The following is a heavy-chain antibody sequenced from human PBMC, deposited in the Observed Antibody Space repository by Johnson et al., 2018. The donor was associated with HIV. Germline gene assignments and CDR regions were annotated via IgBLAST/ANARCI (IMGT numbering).Heavy chain of an antibody. D-gene: IGHD6-13*01. V-gene: IGHV3-7*05. CDR3: ARDGVYSSPHDAFDI. CDR1: GFTFTNYW. J-gene: IGHJ3*02. CDR2: IKEDGNDD. Sequence: VQLVESGGGLVQPGGSLRLSCAASGFTFTNYWMSWVRQAPGKGLEWVANIKEDGNDDCSVDSLQGRFTVFRDNAKNSLYLQMDNLRTEDTAVYYCARDGVYSSPHDAFDIWGQGTMVTVSS.